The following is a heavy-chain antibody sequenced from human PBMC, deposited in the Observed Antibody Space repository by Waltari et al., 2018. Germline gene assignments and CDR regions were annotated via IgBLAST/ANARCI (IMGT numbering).Heavy chain of an antibody. J-gene: IGHJ5*02. CDR1: GYTFTSYD. V-gene: IGHV1-8*03. Sequence: QVQLVQSGAEVKKPGASVKVSCKASGYTFTSYDINWVRQATGQGLEWMGWMNPNNGNTGYAQKFQGRVTITRNTSISTAYMELSSLRSEDTAVYYCARGGRYCSGGSCYSGWFDPWGQGTLVTVSS. CDR2: MNPNNGNT. D-gene: IGHD2-15*01. CDR3: ARGGRYCSGGSCYSGWFDP.